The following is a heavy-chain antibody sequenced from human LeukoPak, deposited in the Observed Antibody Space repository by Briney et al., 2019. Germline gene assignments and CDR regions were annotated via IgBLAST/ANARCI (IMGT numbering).Heavy chain of an antibody. V-gene: IGHV4-34*01. Sequence: SETLSLTCAVYGGSFSGYYWSWIRQPPGKGLEWIGEINHSGSTNYNPSLKSRVTISVDTSKNQFSLKLSSVTAADTAVYYCARNGAFDIWGQGTMVTVSS. CDR3: ARNGAFDI. CDR1: GGSFSGYY. CDR2: INHSGST. J-gene: IGHJ3*02.